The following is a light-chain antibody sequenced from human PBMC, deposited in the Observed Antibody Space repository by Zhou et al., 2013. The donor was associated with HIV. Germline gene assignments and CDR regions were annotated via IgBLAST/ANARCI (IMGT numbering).Light chain of an antibody. CDR2: AAS. V-gene: IGKV1-27*01. CDR1: QAIRNY. Sequence: DIQMTQSPSSLSASVGDRVTITCRASQAIRNYLAWYQQKPGKVPKLLIYAASTLQSGVPSRFSGSGSGTDFTLTISSLQPEDCATYYCLQNYNYPRTFGQGTKVEI. J-gene: IGKJ1*01. CDR3: LQNYNYPRT.